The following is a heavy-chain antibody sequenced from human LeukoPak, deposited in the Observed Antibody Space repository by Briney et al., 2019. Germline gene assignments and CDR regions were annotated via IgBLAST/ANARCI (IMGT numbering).Heavy chain of an antibody. J-gene: IGHJ4*02. CDR3: ARGPYRSSLEEYYFDH. CDR1: GYTFTCFY. V-gene: IGHV1-2*02. CDR2: INPNSGGT. Sequence: ASVKVSCKASGYTFTCFYMHWVRQAPGQGLEWMAWINPNSGGTNYAQKFQGRVTMTRDTSLTTAYMELTRLRSDDTAVYYCARGPYRSSLEEYYFDHWGQGTLVTVSS. D-gene: IGHD6-13*01.